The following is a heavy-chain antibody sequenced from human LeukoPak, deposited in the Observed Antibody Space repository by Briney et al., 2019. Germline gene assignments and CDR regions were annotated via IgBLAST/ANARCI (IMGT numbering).Heavy chain of an antibody. J-gene: IGHJ4*02. Sequence: TSETLSLTCTVSGGSISSYYWSWIRQPPGKGLEWIGYFYDTRSPKYNPSLERRVTISVDMSRNQFSLNLTSVTAADTAVYYCARGRGSLTYWGQGTLATVSS. D-gene: IGHD3-10*01. CDR1: GGSISSYY. V-gene: IGHV4-59*01. CDR3: ARGRGSLTY. CDR2: FYDTRSP.